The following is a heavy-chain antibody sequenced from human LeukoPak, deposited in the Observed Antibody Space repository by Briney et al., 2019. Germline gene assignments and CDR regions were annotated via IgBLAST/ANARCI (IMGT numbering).Heavy chain of an antibody. CDR3: ARDGVVIDYYYYYGMDV. D-gene: IGHD3-3*01. CDR1: GYTFTSYA. V-gene: IGHV7-4-1*02. CDR2: INTNTGNP. Sequence: ASVTVSCKASGYTFTSYAMNWVRQAPGQGLEWMGWINTNTGNPTYAQGFTGRFVFSLDTSVSTAYLQISSLKAEDTAVYYCARDGVVIDYYYYYGMDVWGQGTTVTVSS. J-gene: IGHJ6*02.